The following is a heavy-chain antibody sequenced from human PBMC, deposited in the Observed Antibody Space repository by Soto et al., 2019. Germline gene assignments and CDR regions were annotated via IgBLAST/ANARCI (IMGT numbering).Heavy chain of an antibody. J-gene: IGHJ6*02. CDR1: GFTFSSYA. CDR3: AKGAAAGFYYYYGMDV. Sequence: GGSLRLSCTASGFTFSSYAMSWVRQAPGKGLEWVSAISGGGGSTYYADSVKGRFTISRDNSKNTLYLQVNSLRAEDTAVYYCAKGAAAGFYYYYGMDVWGQGTTVTVSS. V-gene: IGHV3-23*01. CDR2: ISGGGGST. D-gene: IGHD6-13*01.